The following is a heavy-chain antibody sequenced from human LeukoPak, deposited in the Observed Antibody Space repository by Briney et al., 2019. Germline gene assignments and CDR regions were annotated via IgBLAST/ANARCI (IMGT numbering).Heavy chain of an antibody. V-gene: IGHV3-74*01. CDR2: MNSDGSTT. D-gene: IGHD3-16*02. J-gene: IGHJ4*02. Sequence: PGGSLRLSCAASGFTFSAYWMHWVRQAPGKGLVRVSRMNSDGSTTNYADSVKGRFTISRDNARNTLYLQMNSLRVEDTAVYYCARDYDYFWGSYRYPFDYWGQGTLVTVSS. CDR3: ARDYDYFWGSYRYPFDY. CDR1: GFTFSAYW.